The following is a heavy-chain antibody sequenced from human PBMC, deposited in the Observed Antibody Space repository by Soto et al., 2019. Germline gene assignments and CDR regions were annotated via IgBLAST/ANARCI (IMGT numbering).Heavy chain of an antibody. V-gene: IGHV4-34*01. CDR1: GGSFSGYY. CDR2: INHSGST. D-gene: IGHD3-3*01. J-gene: IGHJ6*02. CDR3: ARGRGAYYDFWSGYPYYSGMDV. Sequence: PSETLSLTCAVYGGSFSGYYWSWIRQPPGKGLEWIGEINHSGSTNYNPSLKSRVTISVDTSKNQFSLKLSSVTAADTAVYYCARGRGAYYDFWSGYPYYSGMDVWGQGTTATVSS.